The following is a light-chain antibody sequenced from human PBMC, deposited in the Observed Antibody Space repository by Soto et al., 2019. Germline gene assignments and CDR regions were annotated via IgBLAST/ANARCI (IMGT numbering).Light chain of an antibody. CDR2: AAS. V-gene: IGKV1-39*01. J-gene: IGKJ1*01. Sequence: DIQMTQSPSSLSASLGDRVTITCRASQSISSYLNWYQQKPGKAPKLLIYAASSLQSGVPSRFSGSGSGTDFTLTISSLQPEDFATYYCQQSYGTRTFGQGTKVDI. CDR3: QQSYGTRT. CDR1: QSISSY.